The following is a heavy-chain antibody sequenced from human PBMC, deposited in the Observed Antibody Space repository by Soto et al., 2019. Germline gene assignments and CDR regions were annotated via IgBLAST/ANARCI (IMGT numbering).Heavy chain of an antibody. V-gene: IGHV5-51*01. Sequence: GESLKISCKGSGYSFTSYWIGWVRQMPGKGLEWMGIIYPGDSDTRYSPSFQGQVTISADKSISTTYLQWSSLRASAAAMYYCAREICFYSASTTDNDTHSRGQG. CDR2: IYPGDSDT. D-gene: IGHD3-9*01. CDR3: AREICFYSASTTDNDTHS. J-gene: IGHJ5*01. CDR1: GYSFTSYW.